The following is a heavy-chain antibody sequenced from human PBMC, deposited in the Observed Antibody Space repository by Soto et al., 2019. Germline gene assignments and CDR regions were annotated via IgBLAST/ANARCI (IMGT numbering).Heavy chain of an antibody. V-gene: IGHV3-30-3*01. CDR3: ARDQDSAMIT. J-gene: IGHJ4*02. CDR2: ISSDGNSK. CDR1: GFTFMNYA. Sequence: QVHLVESGGGVVQPGWSLRLSCGASGFTFMNYAMHWVRQAPGKGLEWVTIISSDGNSKYYADSVKGRFTISRDNSKNTLYLQMNSLSVEDTAIYYCARDQDSAMITWGQGTLVTVSS. D-gene: IGHD5-18*01.